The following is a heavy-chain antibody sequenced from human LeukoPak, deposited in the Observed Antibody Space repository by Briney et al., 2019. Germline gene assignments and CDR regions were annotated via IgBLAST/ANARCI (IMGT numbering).Heavy chain of an antibody. CDR1: GGSISSYY. D-gene: IGHD2-15*01. J-gene: IGHJ6*02. Sequence: PSETLSLTCTVSGGSISSYYWSWIRQPPGKGLEWIGYIYYSGSTNYNPSLKSRVTISLDTSKNQFSLKLNSVTAADTAVYYCARDCSAGSCYSGTYYYHGMDVWGQGTTVTVSS. CDR2: IYYSGST. CDR3: ARDCSAGSCYSGTYYYHGMDV. V-gene: IGHV4-59*01.